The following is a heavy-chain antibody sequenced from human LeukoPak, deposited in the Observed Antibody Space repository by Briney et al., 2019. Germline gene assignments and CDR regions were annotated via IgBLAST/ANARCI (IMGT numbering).Heavy chain of an antibody. Sequence: GGSLRLSCAASGFTFSSYSTNWVRQAPGKGLEWVSSISSSSSYIYYADSVKGRFTISRDNAKNSLYLQMNSLRAEDTAVYYCARGVSRYSGYDLAYWGQGTLVTVSS. D-gene: IGHD5-12*01. V-gene: IGHV3-21*01. CDR3: ARGVSRYSGYDLAY. CDR1: GFTFSSYS. J-gene: IGHJ4*02. CDR2: ISSSSSYI.